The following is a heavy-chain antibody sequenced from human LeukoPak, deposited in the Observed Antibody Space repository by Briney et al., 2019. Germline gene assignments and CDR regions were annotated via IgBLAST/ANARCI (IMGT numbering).Heavy chain of an antibody. Sequence: GGSLRLSCAASGFTFSDFWMTWVRQAPGKGLEWVANIKQDGSGKYYVDSVKGRFTVSRDNANNSLFLQMNSLRGDDAAVYYCAREPLDTSGYYYGTLDYWGQGTLVTVSS. CDR2: IKQDGSGK. J-gene: IGHJ4*02. D-gene: IGHD3-22*01. V-gene: IGHV3-7*01. CDR3: AREPLDTSGYYYGTLDY. CDR1: GFTFSDFW.